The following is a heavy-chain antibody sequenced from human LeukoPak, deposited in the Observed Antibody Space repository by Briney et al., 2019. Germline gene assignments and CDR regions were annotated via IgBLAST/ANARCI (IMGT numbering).Heavy chain of an antibody. Sequence: GGSLRLSCAASGFTFSNAWMSWVRQAPGKGLEWVGRIKSKTDGGTTDYAAPGKGGFTIVRDDSKNTLYLQMNSLKTEDTAVYYCTTTYYDSRADYWGQGTLVTVSS. CDR2: IKSKTDGGTT. CDR1: GFTFSNAW. D-gene: IGHD3-22*01. V-gene: IGHV3-15*01. J-gene: IGHJ4*02. CDR3: TTTYYDSRADY.